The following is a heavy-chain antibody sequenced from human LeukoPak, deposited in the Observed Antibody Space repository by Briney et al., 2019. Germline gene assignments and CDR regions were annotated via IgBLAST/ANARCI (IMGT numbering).Heavy chain of an antibody. Sequence: GGSLRLSCAASGFTFSSYGMSWVRQAPGKGLEWVPAISGSGGSTYYADSVKGRFTISRDNSKNTLYLQMNSLRAEDTAVYYCARAQYYYDSSGYRRGGGPFDYWGQGTLVTVSS. V-gene: IGHV3-23*01. D-gene: IGHD3-22*01. CDR1: GFTFSSYG. J-gene: IGHJ4*02. CDR3: ARAQYYYDSSGYRRGGGPFDY. CDR2: ISGSGGST.